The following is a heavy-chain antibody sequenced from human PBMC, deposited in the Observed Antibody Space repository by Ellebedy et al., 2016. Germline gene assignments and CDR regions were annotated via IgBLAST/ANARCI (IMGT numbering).Heavy chain of an antibody. CDR3: ARDAYYYDSSGGYYFDY. D-gene: IGHD3-22*01. CDR1: GYTFTSYA. J-gene: IGHJ4*02. CDR2: INAGNGNT. V-gene: IGHV1-3*01. Sequence: ASVKVSCKASGYTFTSYAMHWVRQAPGQRLEWMGWINAGNGNTKYSQKFQGRVTITRDTSASTAYMELSSLRSEDTAVYYCARDAYYYDSSGGYYFDYWGQGTLVTVSS.